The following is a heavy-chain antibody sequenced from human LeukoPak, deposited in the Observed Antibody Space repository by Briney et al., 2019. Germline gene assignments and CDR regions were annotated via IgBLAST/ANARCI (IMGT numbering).Heavy chain of an antibody. Sequence: ASVKVPCKASGYTFTNYGISWVRQAPGQGLEWMGWISGYNGNTNDAQKLQGRVTMTTDTSTSTAYMELRSLRSDDTAVYYCARSDYSLDYYGSGSYSDYWGQGTLVTVSS. CDR2: ISGYNGNT. CDR1: GYTFTNYG. CDR3: ARSDYSLDYYGSGSYSDY. D-gene: IGHD3-10*01. J-gene: IGHJ4*02. V-gene: IGHV1-18*01.